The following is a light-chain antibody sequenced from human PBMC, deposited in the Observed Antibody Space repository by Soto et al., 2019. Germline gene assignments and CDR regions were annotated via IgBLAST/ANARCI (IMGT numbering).Light chain of an antibody. CDR2: GAP. J-gene: IGKJ5*01. CDR3: QQRNYWQVT. Sequence: EIVMTQSPATLSVSPGERATLSCRASQSVSSNLAWYQQKPGQAPRLLIYGAPTRATGIPARFSGSGSGTEFTLTISSLEPEDFAIYYCQQRNYWQVTFGQGTRLEIK. V-gene: IGKV3-15*01. CDR1: QSVSSN.